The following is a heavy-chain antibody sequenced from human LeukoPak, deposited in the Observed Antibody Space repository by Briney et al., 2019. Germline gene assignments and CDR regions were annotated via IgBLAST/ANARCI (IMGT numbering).Heavy chain of an antibody. CDR2: IDPNSGGA. D-gene: IGHD2-8*02. J-gene: IGHJ4*02. CDR1: GYTFSGYY. V-gene: IGHV1-2*02. Sequence: GASVKVSCKASGYTFSGYYIYWVRQAPGQGLEWMGWIDPNSGGANYAQKFQGRVTLTRDTSINTVYMELSRLRFDDTAVYYCAPLVSYWGQGTLVTVSS. CDR3: APLVSY.